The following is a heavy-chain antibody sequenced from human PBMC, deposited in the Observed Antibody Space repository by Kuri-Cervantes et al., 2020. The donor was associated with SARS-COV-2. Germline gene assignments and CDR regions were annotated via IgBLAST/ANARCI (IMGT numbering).Heavy chain of an antibody. CDR3: ARESLGSGTLSGFYYMDV. Sequence: SVKVSCKASGGTFSSYAISWVRRAPGQGLEWMGGIIPVFGIANYSQKFQGRVTITADESTSTAYMELSSLRSEDTAVFYCARESLGSGTLSGFYYMDVWGKGTTVTVSS. J-gene: IGHJ6*03. CDR2: IIPVFGIA. CDR1: GGTFSSYA. V-gene: IGHV1-69*13. D-gene: IGHD3-10*01.